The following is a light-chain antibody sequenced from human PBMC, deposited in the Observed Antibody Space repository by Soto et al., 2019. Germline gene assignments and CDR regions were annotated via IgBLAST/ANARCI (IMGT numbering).Light chain of an antibody. CDR3: QEGTYWPA. Sequence: EIVLTQFPGTLSLSPGERATLSCRASQSVTSSSLAWYQQKVGRAPRVLIYGASVRATGIPARFSGSGSGTDFTLTISSLEPEDFAVYYCQEGTYWPAFGGGTKVDIK. CDR2: GAS. CDR1: QSVTSSS. V-gene: IGKV3D-20*02. J-gene: IGKJ4*01.